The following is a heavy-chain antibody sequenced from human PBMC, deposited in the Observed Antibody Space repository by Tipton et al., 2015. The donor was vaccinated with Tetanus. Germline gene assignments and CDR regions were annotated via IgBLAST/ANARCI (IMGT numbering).Heavy chain of an antibody. CDR2: IYPGDSDT. D-gene: IGHD2-8*01. CDR1: GYIFNNYW. CDR3: ARAHCTDGVCNFDF. Sequence: VQLVQSGGEVKKPGESLKISCKGSGYIFNNYWIGWVRQKPGKGLEWMGIIYPGDSDTRYSPSFQGQVTLSADKSIDTAYLQWSSLKASDTAMYYCARAHCTDGVCNFDFWGQGALVTVAS. J-gene: IGHJ4*02. V-gene: IGHV5-51*01.